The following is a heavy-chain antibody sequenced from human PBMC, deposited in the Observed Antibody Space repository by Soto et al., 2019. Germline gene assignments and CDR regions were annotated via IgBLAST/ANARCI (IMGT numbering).Heavy chain of an antibody. J-gene: IGHJ4*02. D-gene: IGHD3-16*01. V-gene: IGHV3-73*01. Sequence: EVQLVESGGGLVQPGGSLKLSCAASGFTFSGSAVHWVRQASGKGLEWVGRIRSKTNNYATAYAASVKGRFTVSRDDSKNTAYLQMNSLKTEDTAIYYCSRWGDPLSAVPFDYWGQGTLVTVSS. CDR2: IRSKTNNYAT. CDR3: SRWGDPLSAVPFDY. CDR1: GFTFSGSA.